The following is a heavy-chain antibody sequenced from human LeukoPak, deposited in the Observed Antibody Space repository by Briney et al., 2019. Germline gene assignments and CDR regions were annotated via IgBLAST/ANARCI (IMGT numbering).Heavy chain of an antibody. CDR3: AKGVRGQLGDY. V-gene: IGHV3-23*01. CDR2: IFGSGSTI. CDR1: GFTFSSFA. J-gene: IGHJ4*02. D-gene: IGHD6-13*01. Sequence: GGSLSLSCAASGFTFSSFAMYWVRRAPGKGLEWISGIFGSGSTIYYADSVKGRFTISRDNSKNTVFLQMNSLRAEDTAVYYCAKGVRGQLGDYWGQETLVTVSS.